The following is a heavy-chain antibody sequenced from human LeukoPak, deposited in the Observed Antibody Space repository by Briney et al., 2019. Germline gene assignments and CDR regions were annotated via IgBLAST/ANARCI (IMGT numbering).Heavy chain of an antibody. V-gene: IGHV4-59*08. CDR1: GFTFSSYA. Sequence: PGGSLRLSCAASGFTFSSYAMSWIRQPPGKGLEWIGYIYYSGSTNYNPSLKSRVTISVDTSKNQFSLKLSSVTAADTAVYYCARGQAVNYYGMDVWGQGTTVTVSS. J-gene: IGHJ6*02. CDR2: IYYSGST. D-gene: IGHD2-15*01. CDR3: ARGQAVNYYGMDV.